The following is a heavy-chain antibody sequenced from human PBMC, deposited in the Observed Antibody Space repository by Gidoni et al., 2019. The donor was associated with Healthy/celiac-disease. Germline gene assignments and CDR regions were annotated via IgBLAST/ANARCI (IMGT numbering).Heavy chain of an antibody. D-gene: IGHD2-2*01. CDR3: ARDGAPFSVVVPAATPF. Sequence: QVQLVQSGAEVKKPGASVKVSCKASGYTFTGYYMHWVRQAPGQGLEWMGWINPNSGGTNYAQKFQGRVTMTRDTSISTAYMELSRLRSDDTAVYYCARDGAPFSVVVPAATPFWGQGTLVTVSS. V-gene: IGHV1-2*02. CDR2: INPNSGGT. CDR1: GYTFTGYY. J-gene: IGHJ4*02.